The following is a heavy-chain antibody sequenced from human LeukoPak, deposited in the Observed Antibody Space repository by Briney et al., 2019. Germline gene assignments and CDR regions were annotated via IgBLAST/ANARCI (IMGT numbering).Heavy chain of an antibody. V-gene: IGHV4-34*01. CDR3: ARGLARVYYYGMDV. CDR2: INHNGST. Sequence: PSETLSLTCAVYGGSFSGYYWSWIRQPPGKGLEWNGEINHNGSTNYKPSLKSRVTISVDTSKNQFSLKLSSVTAADRAVYYCARGLARVYYYGMDVWGQGTTVTVSS. J-gene: IGHJ6*02. CDR1: GGSFSGYY.